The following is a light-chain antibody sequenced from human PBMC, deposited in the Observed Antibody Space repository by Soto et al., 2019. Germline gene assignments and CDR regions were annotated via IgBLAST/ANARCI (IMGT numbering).Light chain of an antibody. CDR3: NSYTRTNTLV. CDR1: SSDVGGYNH. Sequence: QSALTQPASVSGSPGQSITISCTGTSSDVGGYNHVSWYQQHPGKAPKLVIYDVTDRPSGVSNRFSGSKSGNTASLAISGLQAEDEADYYCNSYTRTNTLVFGGGTKLTVL. J-gene: IGLJ2*01. V-gene: IGLV2-14*03. CDR2: DVT.